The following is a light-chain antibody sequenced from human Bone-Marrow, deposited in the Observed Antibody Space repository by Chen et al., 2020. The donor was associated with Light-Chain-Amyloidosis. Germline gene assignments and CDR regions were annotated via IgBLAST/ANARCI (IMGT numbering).Light chain of an antibody. CDR1: SSDVSGYNY. CDR2: YVS. J-gene: IGLJ1*01. CDR3: SSYTISSTRYV. V-gene: IGLV2-14*01. Sequence: QSALTQPASVSGSPGQSITISCTGPSSDVSGYNYVSWYQQHPDKAHKIMIYYVSNRHSGVSNRFSCSKAVNTASLTISGLQVEDEDVYYCSSYTISSTRYVFGTWTKVTVL.